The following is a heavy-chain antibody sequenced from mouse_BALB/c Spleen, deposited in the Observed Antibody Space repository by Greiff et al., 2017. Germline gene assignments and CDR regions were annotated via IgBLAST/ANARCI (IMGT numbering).Heavy chain of an antibody. Sequence: QVQLQQSGAELVKPGASVKLSCKASGYTFTSYYMYWVKQRPGQGLEWIGGINPSNGGTNFNEKFKSKATLTVDKSSSTAYMQLSSLTSEDSAVYYCTIYDYAVAYWGQGTLVTVSA. CDR2: INPSNGGT. V-gene: IGHV1S81*02. CDR3: TIYDYAVAY. D-gene: IGHD2-4*01. J-gene: IGHJ3*01. CDR1: GYTFTSYY.